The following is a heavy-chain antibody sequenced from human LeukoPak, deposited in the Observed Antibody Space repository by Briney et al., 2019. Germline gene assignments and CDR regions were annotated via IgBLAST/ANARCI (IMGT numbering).Heavy chain of an antibody. Sequence: GGSLRLSCVASGFTLKNAWMSWVRQAPGKGLEWVGRIRSKTDGGTTDYAAPVKGRFTISRDDSKNTLYLQMNSLKTEDAAVYFCATGTEQQWLSLDYWGQGTLVTVSS. CDR1: GFTLKNAW. J-gene: IGHJ4*02. CDR3: ATGTEQQWLSLDY. CDR2: IRSKTDGGTT. V-gene: IGHV3-15*01. D-gene: IGHD6-19*01.